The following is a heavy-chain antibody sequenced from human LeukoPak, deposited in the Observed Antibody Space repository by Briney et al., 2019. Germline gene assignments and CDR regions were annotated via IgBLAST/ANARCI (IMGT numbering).Heavy chain of an antibody. CDR3: AKSRSDVVDY. V-gene: IGHV3-23*01. D-gene: IGHD3-3*01. CDR2: ISNGGGDT. J-gene: IGHJ4*02. CDR1: GFTFSIFA. Sequence: GGSLRLSCAASGFTFSIFAMTWVRQAPGKGLEWVSAISNGGGDTYYADSVKGRFTISRDNSKYTLYLQMNSLRAEDTAVYYCAKSRSDVVDYWGQGTLVTVSS.